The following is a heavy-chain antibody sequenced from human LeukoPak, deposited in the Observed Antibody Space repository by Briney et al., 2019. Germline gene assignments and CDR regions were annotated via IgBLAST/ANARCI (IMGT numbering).Heavy chain of an antibody. CDR1: GGSISSSSYY. J-gene: IGHJ4*02. CDR2: IYYSGST. CDR3: ARSVEMATIPFDS. D-gene: IGHD5-24*01. V-gene: IGHV4-39*07. Sequence: SETLSLTCTVSGGSISSSSYYWGWIRQPPGKGLEWIGSIYYSGSTNYNPSLKSRVTMSVDMSKSQFSLKLSSVTAADTAVYYCARSVEMATIPFDSWGRGTLVTVSS.